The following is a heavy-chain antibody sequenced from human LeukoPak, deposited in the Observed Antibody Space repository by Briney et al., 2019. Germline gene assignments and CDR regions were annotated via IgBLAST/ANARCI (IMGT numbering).Heavy chain of an antibody. J-gene: IGHJ4*02. D-gene: IGHD5-12*01. CDR3: ATVFYSGSDTSDH. CDR1: GFSFSNYA. V-gene: IGHV3-23*01. Sequence: GGSLRLSCVASGFSFSNYAMSWARQAPGKGLEWVSAVSGSGGSTYSADSVKGRFTISRDNSKNTLFLQVSSLRAEDTAVYYCATVFYSGSDTSDHWGQGTLVTVSS. CDR2: VSGSGGST.